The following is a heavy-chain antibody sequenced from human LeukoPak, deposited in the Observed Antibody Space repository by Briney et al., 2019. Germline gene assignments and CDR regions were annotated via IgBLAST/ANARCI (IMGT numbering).Heavy chain of an antibody. J-gene: IGHJ3*02. V-gene: IGHV3-23*01. CDR1: GFTFSSYA. CDR2: ISGSGGST. Sequence: GGSLRLSCAASGFTFSSYAMSWVRQAPGKGLEWVSAISGSGGSTYYADSVKGRFTISRDNSKNTLYLQMNSLRAEDTAVYYCANPSKNYGGNSFGAFDIWGQGTMVTVSS. CDR3: ANPSKNYGGNSFGAFDI. D-gene: IGHD4-23*01.